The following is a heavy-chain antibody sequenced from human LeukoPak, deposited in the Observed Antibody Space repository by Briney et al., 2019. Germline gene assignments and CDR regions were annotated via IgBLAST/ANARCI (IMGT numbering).Heavy chain of an antibody. J-gene: IGHJ5*02. CDR2: INPNSGGT. CDR3: ATARKMVRQPKFRNNWFDP. Sequence: ASVKVSCKASGYTFTGYYMHWVRQAPGQGLEWMGWINPNSGGTNYAQKFQGRVTMTEDTSTDTAYMELSSLRSEDTAVYYCATARKMVRQPKFRNNWFDPWGQGTLVTVSS. D-gene: IGHD3-10*01. CDR1: GYTFTGYY. V-gene: IGHV1-2*02.